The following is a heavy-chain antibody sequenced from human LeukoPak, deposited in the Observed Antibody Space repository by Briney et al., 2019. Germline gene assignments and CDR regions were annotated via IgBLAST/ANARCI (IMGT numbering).Heavy chain of an antibody. CDR2: IYKSGST. D-gene: IGHD6-19*01. CDR1: GGSISSYY. V-gene: IGHV4-59*01. Sequence: SETLSLPCTVSGGSISSYYWSWIRQPPGKGLEWIGYIYKSGSTNYNPSLKSRVTISVDTSKNQLSLKLSSVTAADTAVYYCACSTGWPGFDSWGQGTLVTVSS. CDR3: ACSTGWPGFDS. J-gene: IGHJ4*02.